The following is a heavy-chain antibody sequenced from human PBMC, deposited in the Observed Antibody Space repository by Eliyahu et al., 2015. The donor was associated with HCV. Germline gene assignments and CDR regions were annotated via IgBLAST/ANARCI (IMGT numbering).Heavy chain of an antibody. CDR2: LSYSGTT. V-gene: IGHV4-39*01. J-gene: IGHJ4*02. Sequence: QLQLQESGPGLVTPSETLSLTXTVXGGSIXSSNYHWAWVRQPPGKGLEWIGSLSYSGTTYYNPSLKSRVTISVDTSKSQFSLKVGSVTAAETAVYYCARVLGVIDYYFDYWGQGTLVTVSS. CDR3: ARVLGVIDYYFDY. D-gene: IGHD3-16*01. CDR1: GGSIXSSNYH.